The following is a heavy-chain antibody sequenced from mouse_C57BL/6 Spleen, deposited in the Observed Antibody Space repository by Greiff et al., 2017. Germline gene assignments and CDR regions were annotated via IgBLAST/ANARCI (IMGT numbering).Heavy chain of an antibody. D-gene: IGHD1-1*01. V-gene: IGHV1-69*01. CDR2: IDPSDSYT. J-gene: IGHJ3*01. Sequence: QVQLQQPGAELVMPGASVKLSCKASGYTFTSYWMHWVKQRPGQGLEWIGEIDPSDSYTNYNQKFKGKSTLTVDKSPSTAYMQLSSLTSEDSAVYYCARWDGSSPAWFAYWGQGTLVTVSA. CDR3: ARWDGSSPAWFAY. CDR1: GYTFTSYW.